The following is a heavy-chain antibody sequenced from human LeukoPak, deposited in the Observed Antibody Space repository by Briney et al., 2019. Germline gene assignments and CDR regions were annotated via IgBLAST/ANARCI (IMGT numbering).Heavy chain of an antibody. Sequence: ASVKVSCKASGYTFTHYGINWVRQAPGQGLEWMGWISAYNGNTKYAQKLQGRVTMTTDTSTSTAYMEVRNLTSDDTAVYYCARETELRYLEWPLGYMDVWGKGTTVTVSS. D-gene: IGHD3-3*01. CDR2: ISAYNGNT. CDR3: ARETELRYLEWPLGYMDV. J-gene: IGHJ6*03. V-gene: IGHV1-18*01. CDR1: GYTFTHYG.